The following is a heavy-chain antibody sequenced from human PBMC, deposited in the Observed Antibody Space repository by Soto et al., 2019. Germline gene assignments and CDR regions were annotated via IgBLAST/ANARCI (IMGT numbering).Heavy chain of an antibody. Sequence: PGGSLRLSCAASGLSFISYGMHWVRQAPGKGLEWVAVISSDGYNKYYADSVKGRFTISRDNSKNTLYLQMNGLRPGDTAVYFCAKARVRIVGANSFDYWGQGSLVTVSS. V-gene: IGHV3-30*18. J-gene: IGHJ4*02. CDR2: ISSDGYNK. CDR3: AKARVRIVGANSFDY. CDR1: GLSFISYG. D-gene: IGHD1-26*01.